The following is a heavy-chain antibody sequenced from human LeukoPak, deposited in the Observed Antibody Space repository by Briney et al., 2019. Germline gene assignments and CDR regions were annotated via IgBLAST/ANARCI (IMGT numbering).Heavy chain of an antibody. CDR1: GFTVSSDY. CDR2: IYSGGST. CDR3: ARNWFDP. V-gene: IGHV3-53*05. Sequence: GGSLGLSCAASGFTVSSDYMSRVRQAPGKGLEWVSVIYSGGSTYYADSVKGRFTISRDKSKNTVYLQMNSLRFEDTAMYYCARNWFDPWGQGTLVTVSS. J-gene: IGHJ5*02.